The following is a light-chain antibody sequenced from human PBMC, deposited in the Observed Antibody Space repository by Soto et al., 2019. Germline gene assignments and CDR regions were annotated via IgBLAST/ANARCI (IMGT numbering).Light chain of an antibody. CDR3: QQYYGSPYN. V-gene: IGKV4-1*01. Sequence: DIVMTQSPDSLAVSLGERATINCKTSQSVLRISDNKNFLAWYQQEPGHPPKLLISWASSRESGVPDRFTGSGSGTDFTLTISSLQAEDVAVYYCQQYYGSPYNFGQGTKLEI. CDR1: QSVLRISDNKNF. J-gene: IGKJ2*01. CDR2: WAS.